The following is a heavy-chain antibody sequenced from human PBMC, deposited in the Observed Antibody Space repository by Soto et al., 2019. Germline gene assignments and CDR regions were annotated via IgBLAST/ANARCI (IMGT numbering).Heavy chain of an antibody. CDR2: ISGSGDST. CDR3: ARRGPGTYFDY. D-gene: IGHD6-13*01. V-gene: IGHV3-23*01. J-gene: IGHJ4*02. Sequence: GGSLRLSCAASGFTVSSYAMRWVRQAPGKGLEWVSAISGSGDSTYYTDSVKGRFTISRDNSKNTLYLQMNSLRAEDTAVYYCARRGPGTYFDYWGQGTLVTVS. CDR1: GFTVSSYA.